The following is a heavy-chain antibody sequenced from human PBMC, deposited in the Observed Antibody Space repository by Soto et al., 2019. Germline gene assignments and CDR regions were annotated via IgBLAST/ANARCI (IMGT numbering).Heavy chain of an antibody. CDR2: ISSSSSTI. J-gene: IGHJ4*02. D-gene: IGHD5-18*01. CDR3: ARDLYVDTAMVTKKKNFDY. Sequence: PGGSLRLSCAASGFTFSSYSMNWVRQAPGKGLEWVSYISSSSSTIYYADSVKGRFTISRDNAKNSLYLQMNSLRDEDTAVYYCARDLYVDTAMVTKKKNFDYWGQGTLVTVSS. V-gene: IGHV3-48*02. CDR1: GFTFSSYS.